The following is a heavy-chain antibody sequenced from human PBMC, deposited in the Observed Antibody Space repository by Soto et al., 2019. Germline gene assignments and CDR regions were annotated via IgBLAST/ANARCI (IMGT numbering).Heavy chain of an antibody. J-gene: IGHJ5*02. V-gene: IGHV4-30-4*01. Sequence: SETLSLTCTVSGGSISSGDYYWSWIRQPPGKGLGWIGYIYYSGSTYYNPSLKSRVTISVDTSKNQFSLKLSSVTAADTAVYYCARGDAYYDILTGYLDPWGQGTLVTVSS. CDR1: GGSISSGDYY. CDR3: ARGDAYYDILTGYLDP. CDR2: IYYSGST. D-gene: IGHD3-9*01.